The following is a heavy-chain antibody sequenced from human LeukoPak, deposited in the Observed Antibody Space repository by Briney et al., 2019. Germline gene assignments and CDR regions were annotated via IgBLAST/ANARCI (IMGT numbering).Heavy chain of an antibody. CDR2: ISGSGGST. J-gene: IGHJ3*02. V-gene: IGHV3-23*01. Sequence: GGSLRLSCAASGFTFSSYAMSWVRQAPGKGLEWVSAISGSGGSTYYADSVKGRFTISRDNSTNTLYLQMNSLRAEDTAVYYCAKVGGIFSRFRGDAFDIWGQGTMVTVSS. CDR1: GFTFSSYA. CDR3: AKVGGIFSRFRGDAFDI. D-gene: IGHD1-26*01.